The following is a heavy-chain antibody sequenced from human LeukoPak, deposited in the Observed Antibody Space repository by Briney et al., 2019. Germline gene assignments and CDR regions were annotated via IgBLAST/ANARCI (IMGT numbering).Heavy chain of an antibody. CDR3: ARGDTSGWANYFDF. CDR2: VFYSGNT. Sequence: KASETLSLTCTVSGGSINSYYWSWIRQPPGKGLGWIGYVFYSGNTHYNSSLRSRVTISVDTSKYQFSLKLSSVTAADTAVYYCARGDTSGWANYFDFWGQGILVTVSS. CDR1: GGSINSYY. V-gene: IGHV4-59*01. D-gene: IGHD6-19*01. J-gene: IGHJ4*02.